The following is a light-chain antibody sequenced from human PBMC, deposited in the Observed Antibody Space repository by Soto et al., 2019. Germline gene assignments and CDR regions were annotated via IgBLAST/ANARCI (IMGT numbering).Light chain of an antibody. Sequence: EIVLKQSPGTLSLSPGERATLSCRASQSVSSSYLAWYQQKPGQAPRLLIYGASSRATGIPDRFSGSGSGTDFTLTISRLEPEDFAVYYCQQYGSSPTFGGGTKVDIK. J-gene: IGKJ4*01. CDR2: GAS. V-gene: IGKV3-20*01. CDR3: QQYGSSPT. CDR1: QSVSSSY.